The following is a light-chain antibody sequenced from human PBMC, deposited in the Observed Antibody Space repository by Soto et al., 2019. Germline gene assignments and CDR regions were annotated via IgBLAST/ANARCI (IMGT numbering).Light chain of an antibody. CDR1: SSDVGGYNY. CDR3: SSYAGSNNVVV. Sequence: QSALTQPPSASGSLGQSVTISCTGTSSDVGGYNYVSWYQQHPGKAPKLMIYEVSKRPSGVPDRFSGSKSGNTASLTVSGLQAEDEADYYCSSYAGSNNVVVFGGGTKLTVL. J-gene: IGLJ2*01. CDR2: EVS. V-gene: IGLV2-8*01.